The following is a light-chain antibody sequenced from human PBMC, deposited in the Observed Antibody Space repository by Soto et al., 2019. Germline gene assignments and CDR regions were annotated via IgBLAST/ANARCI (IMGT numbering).Light chain of an antibody. CDR2: KAS. Sequence: DIQMTQSPSSLSASVGNRVTITCRASQSVSKFLNWYQHKPGKAPKLLIYKASTLKSGVPSRFSGSGSGTDFTLTISSLQPEDFATYYCQQSYSTPPTFGQGTKVDIK. V-gene: IGKV1-39*01. J-gene: IGKJ1*01. CDR1: QSVSKF. CDR3: QQSYSTPPT.